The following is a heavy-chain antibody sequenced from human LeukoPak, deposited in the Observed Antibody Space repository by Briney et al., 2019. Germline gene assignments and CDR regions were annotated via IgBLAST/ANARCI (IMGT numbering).Heavy chain of an antibody. Sequence: GGSLRLSCAASGFSFSDSYMSWIRQAPGKGLEWVSYISGDSDYTNYADSVNGRFTISRDNAKKSLYLQMNSLTAEDTAVYFCVRDTYDYVRASPSNWFDPWGQGTLVTVSS. CDR2: ISGDSDYT. CDR3: VRDTYDYVRASPSNWFDP. V-gene: IGHV3-11*06. D-gene: IGHD3-16*01. CDR1: GFSFSDSY. J-gene: IGHJ5*02.